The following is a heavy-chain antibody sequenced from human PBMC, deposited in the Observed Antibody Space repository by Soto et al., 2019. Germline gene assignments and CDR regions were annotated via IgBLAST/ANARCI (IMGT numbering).Heavy chain of an antibody. CDR2: MNPKSGNT. CDR3: AREAAFGVAFVCYYGMDV. Sequence: GASVEVSCKSSGYTFATYAFRCVRQAHGQGLEWMGWMNPKSGNTGYAQKFQGRVTMTRSPSIATAFMELRSLTSDDTAVYFCAREAAFGVAFVCYYGMDVWGPGTTVTVSS. CDR1: GYTFATYA. V-gene: IGHV1-8*01. J-gene: IGHJ6*02. D-gene: IGHD3-3*01.